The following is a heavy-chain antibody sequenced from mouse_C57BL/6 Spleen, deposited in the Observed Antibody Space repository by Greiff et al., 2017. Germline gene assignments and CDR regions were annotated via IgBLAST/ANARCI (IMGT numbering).Heavy chain of an antibody. CDR3: ARSYDYDDWYFDV. CDR2: IYPGSGST. D-gene: IGHD2-4*01. V-gene: IGHV1-55*01. J-gene: IGHJ1*03. Sequence: VQLQQPGAELVKPGASVKLSCKASGYTFTSYWITWVKQRPGQGLEWIGDIYPGSGSTNYNEKFKSKATLTVDTSSSTAYMQLSSLTSEDSAVYYCARSYDYDDWYFDVWGTGTTVTVSS. CDR1: GYTFTSYW.